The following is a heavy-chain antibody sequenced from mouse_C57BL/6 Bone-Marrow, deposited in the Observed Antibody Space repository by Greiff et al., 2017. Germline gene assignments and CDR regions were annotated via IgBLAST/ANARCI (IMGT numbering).Heavy chain of an antibody. V-gene: IGHV1-42*01. CDR3: ASYDGYHYAMDY. D-gene: IGHD2-2*01. CDR2: INPSTGGT. Sequence: EVQLQQSGPELVKPGASVKISCKASGYSFTGYYMNWVQQSPEKSLEWIGEINPSTGGTTYNQKFKAKATLTVDKSSSTAYMQLKSLTSEDSAVYYCASYDGYHYAMDYWGQGTSVTVSS. J-gene: IGHJ4*01. CDR1: GYSFTGYY.